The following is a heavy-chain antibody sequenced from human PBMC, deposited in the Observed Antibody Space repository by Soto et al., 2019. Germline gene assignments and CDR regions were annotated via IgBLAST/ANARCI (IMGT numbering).Heavy chain of an antibody. V-gene: IGHV1-18*01. D-gene: IGHD3-22*01. CDR1: GYTFTSYG. CDR2: ISAYNGNT. CDR3: AREGSQYYYDSSGTRSIFDY. J-gene: IGHJ4*02. Sequence: QVQLVQSGAEVKKPGASVKVSCKASGYTFTSYGISWVRQAPGQGLEWMGWISAYNGNTNYAQKLQGRVTMTTDTSTSTAYMELRSLRSDDTAVYYCAREGSQYYYDSSGTRSIFDYWGQGTLVTVSS.